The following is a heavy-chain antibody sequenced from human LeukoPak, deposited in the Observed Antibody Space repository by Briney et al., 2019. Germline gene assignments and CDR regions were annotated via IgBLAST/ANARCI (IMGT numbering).Heavy chain of an antibody. J-gene: IGHJ4*02. D-gene: IGHD5-18*01. Sequence: SETLSLTCTVSGGSISSHYWSWIRQPAGKGLEWIGRVYTSGGTTYNPSLNSRVTMSVDASKNQFSLKLSSVTAADTAVYYCARRSTAMVFFDYWGQGTLVTVSS. V-gene: IGHV4-4*07. CDR1: GGSISSHY. CDR2: VYTSGGT. CDR3: ARRSTAMVFFDY.